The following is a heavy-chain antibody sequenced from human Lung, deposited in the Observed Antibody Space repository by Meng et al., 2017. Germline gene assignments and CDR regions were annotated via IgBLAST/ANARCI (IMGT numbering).Heavy chain of an antibody. D-gene: IGHD4-17*01. V-gene: IGHV3-74*01. CDR2: ITGDGSST. CDR1: GFTFSTHW. Sequence: EGQVVPSGGGLVQPGGALRRSCAVSGFTFSTHWMHWVRQAPGKGLEWVSRITGDGSSTIYADSVQGRFTMSRDNAKNTLSLQMNSLRAEDTAVYYCARGGVTTDDWGQGTLVTVSS. J-gene: IGHJ4*02. CDR3: ARGGVTTDD.